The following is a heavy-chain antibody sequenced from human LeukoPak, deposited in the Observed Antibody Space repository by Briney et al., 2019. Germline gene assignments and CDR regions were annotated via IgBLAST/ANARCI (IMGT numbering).Heavy chain of an antibody. V-gene: IGHV4-34*01. CDR1: GGSFSGYS. D-gene: IGHD3-9*01. Sequence: SETLSLTCAVYGGSFSGYSWTWIRQPPGKGLEWIGEINHSGSTNYNPSLKSRVTISVDTSKNQFSLKLSSVTAADTAVYYCARGGLILTAFDIWGQGTMVTVSS. CDR3: ARGGLILTAFDI. J-gene: IGHJ3*02. CDR2: INHSGST.